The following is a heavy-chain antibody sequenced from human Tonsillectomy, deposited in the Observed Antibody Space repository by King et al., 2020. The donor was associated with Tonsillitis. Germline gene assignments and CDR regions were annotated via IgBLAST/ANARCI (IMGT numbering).Heavy chain of an antibody. Sequence: VQLVQSGAEVKKPGASVKVSCKASGYTFTGYYMHWVRQAPGQGLEWMGCINVNSGGTNYAQKFQGRVTMTRDTSISTAYMELRRLRSDDTAVYYCARATGGSYEYFQFWGQGTLVTVSS. V-gene: IGHV1-2*02. CDR1: GYTFTGYY. J-gene: IGHJ1*01. CDR2: INVNSGGT. D-gene: IGHD1-26*01. CDR3: ARATGGSYEYFQF.